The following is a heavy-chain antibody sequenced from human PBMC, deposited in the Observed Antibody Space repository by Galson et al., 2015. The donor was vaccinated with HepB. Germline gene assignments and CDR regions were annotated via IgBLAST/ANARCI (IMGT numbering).Heavy chain of an antibody. CDR1: GYTFTTYA. CDR3: ARAFYDRSGYFL. CDR2: INADNGNI. Sequence: SVKVSCKASGYTFTTYAMHWVRQAPGQRLEWMGWINADNGNIKYSQKFQGRLSITRDTSASTAYMELSSLRSEDTAVYYCARAFYDRSGYFLWGQGTLVTVSS. D-gene: IGHD3-22*01. J-gene: IGHJ4*02. V-gene: IGHV1-3*01.